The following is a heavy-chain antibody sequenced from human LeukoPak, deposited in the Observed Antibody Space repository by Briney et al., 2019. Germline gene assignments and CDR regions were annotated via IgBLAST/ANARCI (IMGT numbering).Heavy chain of an antibody. CDR1: EFTFSSYN. V-gene: IGHV3-21*01. J-gene: IGHJ2*01. CDR2: ISSFSSYI. CDR3: ARGGWRGLDGYFDL. Sequence: GRSLRLSCAASEFTFSSYNMNWVRQAPGKGLEWVSSISSFSSYIYYADSVKGRFTISRDNAKNTLYLQMNSLRAEDMAVCYCARGGWRGLDGYFDLWGRGTLVTVSS. D-gene: IGHD6-19*01.